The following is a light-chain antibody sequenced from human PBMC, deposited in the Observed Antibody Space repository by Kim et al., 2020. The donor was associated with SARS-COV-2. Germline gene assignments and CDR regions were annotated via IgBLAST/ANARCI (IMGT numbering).Light chain of an antibody. CDR3: QQYYRPPFT. Sequence: DIVMTQSPDSLAVSLGERAAIDCKPSQSLLYSSNNQNYLAWYQQKPGQPPKLLIYWASTRESGVPDRFSGSGSGTHFTLTISSLQAEDVAVYYCQQYYRPPFTFGQGTKLEIK. J-gene: IGKJ2*01. V-gene: IGKV4-1*01. CDR2: WAS. CDR1: QSLLYSSNNQNY.